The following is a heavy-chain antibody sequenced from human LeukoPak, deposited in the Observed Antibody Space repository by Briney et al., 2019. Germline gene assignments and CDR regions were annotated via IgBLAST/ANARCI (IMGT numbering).Heavy chain of an antibody. Sequence: GASVKVSCKASGGTFSTYAISWVRQAPGQGLEWMGGIIPIFGTANYAQKFQGRVTITADGSTSTAYMELSSLRSEDTAVYYCARADSSGYYSDYWGQGTLVTVSS. CDR1: GGTFSTYA. V-gene: IGHV1-69*13. J-gene: IGHJ4*02. D-gene: IGHD3-22*01. CDR2: IIPIFGTA. CDR3: ARADSSGYYSDY.